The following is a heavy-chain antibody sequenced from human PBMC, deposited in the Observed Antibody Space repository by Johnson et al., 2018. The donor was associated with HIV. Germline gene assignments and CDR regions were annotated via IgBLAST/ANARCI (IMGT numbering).Heavy chain of an antibody. CDR3: ARSRTRLPFDAFDI. V-gene: IGHV3-64*01. Sequence: VQLVESGGGLVQPGGSLRLSCAASGFTFSSYAMYWVRQAPGKGLVYVSAISSNGHSPDYANSVKCRFTISRDNSKNTLYLQINSRRAEDTALYYCARSRTRLPFDAFDIWGQGTMVTVSS. J-gene: IGHJ3*02. CDR2: ISSNGHSP. D-gene: IGHD5/OR15-5a*01. CDR1: GFTFSSYA.